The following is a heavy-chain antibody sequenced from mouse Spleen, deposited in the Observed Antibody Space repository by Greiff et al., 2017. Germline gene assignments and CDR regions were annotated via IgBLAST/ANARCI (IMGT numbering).Heavy chain of an antibody. CDR1: GFTFSDYY. CDR3: ARGSGSSPYWYFDV. J-gene: IGHJ1*03. D-gene: IGHD1-1*01. V-gene: IGHV5-16*01. CDR2: INYDGSST. Sequence: EVKLVESEGGLVQPGSSMKLSCTASGFTFSDYYMAWVRQVPEKGLEWVANINYDGSSTYYLDSLKSRFIISRDNAKNILYLQMSSLKSEDTATYYCARGSGSSPYWYFDVWGTGTTVTVSS.